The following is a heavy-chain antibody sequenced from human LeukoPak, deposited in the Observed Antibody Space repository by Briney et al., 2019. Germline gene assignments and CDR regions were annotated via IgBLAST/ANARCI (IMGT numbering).Heavy chain of an antibody. CDR2: IYSGGST. Sequence: PGGSLRLSCAASGFTVSSNYMSWVRQAPGKGLEWVSVIYSGGSTYYADSVKGRFTISRDNSKNTLYLQMNSLRAEDTAVYYCARDSRNYYGSGSYNLYYYYGMDVWGQGTTVTVSS. CDR3: ARDSRNYYGSGSYNLYYYYGMDV. D-gene: IGHD3-10*01. V-gene: IGHV3-66*01. CDR1: GFTVSSNY. J-gene: IGHJ6*02.